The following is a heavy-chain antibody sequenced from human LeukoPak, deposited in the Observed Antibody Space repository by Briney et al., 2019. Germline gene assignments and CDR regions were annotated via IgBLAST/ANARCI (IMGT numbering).Heavy chain of an antibody. Sequence: GGSLRLSYAGSGFTFGGYGMHWFRQTPGKGLEWVAVIAYDGSRAFYADSVKGRFTISRGNSKNTMSVQMDDLRAEDTAVYYCTRYNNDHFDYWGQGTLVTVSS. CDR1: GFTFGGYG. V-gene: IGHV3-33*01. CDR2: IAYDGSRA. J-gene: IGHJ4*02. CDR3: TRYNNDHFDY. D-gene: IGHD1-14*01.